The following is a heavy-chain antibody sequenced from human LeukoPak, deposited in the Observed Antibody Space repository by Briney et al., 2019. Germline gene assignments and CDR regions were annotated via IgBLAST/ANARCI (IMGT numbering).Heavy chain of an antibody. CDR1: GFTFSSHA. Sequence: PGGSLRPSCAASGFTFSSHAMSWVRQAPGKGLEWVSAISGSGGSTYYADSVKGRFTISRDNSKNTLYLQMNSLRAEDTAVYYCARTRYSSSFDDYWGQGTLVTVSS. CDR3: ARTRYSSSFDDY. CDR2: ISGSGGST. D-gene: IGHD6-13*01. J-gene: IGHJ4*02. V-gene: IGHV3-23*01.